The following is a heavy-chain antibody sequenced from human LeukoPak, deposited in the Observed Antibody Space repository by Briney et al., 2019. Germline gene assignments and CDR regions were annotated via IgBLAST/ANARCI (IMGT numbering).Heavy chain of an antibody. CDR3: ATGIDGSGSPPGY. J-gene: IGHJ4*02. CDR2: FDPEDGET. V-gene: IGHV1-24*01. CDR1: GYTLTELS. D-gene: IGHD3-10*01. Sequence: GASVKVSCKVSGYTLTELSMHWVRQAPGKGLEWMGGFDPEDGETIYAQKFQGRVTMTEGTSTDTAYMELSSLRSEDTAVYYCATGIDGSGSPPGYWGQGTLVTVSS.